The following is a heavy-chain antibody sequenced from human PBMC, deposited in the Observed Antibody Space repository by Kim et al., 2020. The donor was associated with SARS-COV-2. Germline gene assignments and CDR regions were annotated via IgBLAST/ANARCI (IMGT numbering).Heavy chain of an antibody. D-gene: IGHD2-2*01. J-gene: IGHJ6*02. CDR2: IYYSGST. CDR3: ARVLVVPAAMQYYYYYGMDV. Sequence: SETLSLTCTVSGGSISSYYWSWIRQPPGKGLEWIGYIYYSGSTNYNPSLKSRVTISVDTSKNQFSLKLSSVTAADTAVYYCARVLVVPAAMQYYYYYGMDVWGQGTTVTVSS. V-gene: IGHV4-59*01. CDR1: GGSISSYY.